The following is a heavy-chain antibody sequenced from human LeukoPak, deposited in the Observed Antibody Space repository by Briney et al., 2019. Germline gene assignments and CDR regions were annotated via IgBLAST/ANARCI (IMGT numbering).Heavy chain of an antibody. J-gene: IGHJ4*02. CDR2: ISGSGGST. CDR1: GFTFRRYA. D-gene: IGHD2-15*01. Sequence: GGSLRLSCAASGFTFRRYAMNWVRQARGKGVEWVSAISGSGGSTCYADSVRSRFTISRDHSKNTLYLQMNGLKAEDTAVYYGAKDHTSIGGSTPYWGQGTLVTVSS. CDR3: AKDHTSIGGSTPY. V-gene: IGHV3-23*01.